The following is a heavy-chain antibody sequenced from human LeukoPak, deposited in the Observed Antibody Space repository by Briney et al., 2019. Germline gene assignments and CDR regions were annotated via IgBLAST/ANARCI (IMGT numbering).Heavy chain of an antibody. D-gene: IGHD3-9*01. CDR1: GGTFSSYA. Sequence: SVKVSCKASGGTFSSYAISWVRQAPGQGLEWMGGIIPIFGTANYAQKFQGRVTITADESTSTAYMELSSLRSEDTAVYYCALVYILTGSIDYWGQGTLVTVSS. V-gene: IGHV1-69*01. J-gene: IGHJ4*02. CDR3: ALVYILTGSIDY. CDR2: IIPIFGTA.